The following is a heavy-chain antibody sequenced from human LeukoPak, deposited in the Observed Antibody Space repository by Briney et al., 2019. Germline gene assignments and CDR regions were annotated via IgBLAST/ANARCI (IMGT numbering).Heavy chain of an antibody. CDR2: IKQDGSEK. D-gene: IGHD6-19*01. CDR3: ASLIAGAGTEYFQH. Sequence: GGSLRLSCAASGFTFSSYWMSWVRQAPGKGLEWVANIKQDGSEKYYVDSVKGRFTISRDNAKNSLYLQMNSLRAEDTAVYYCASLIAGAGTEYFQHGGRGTLVTVSS. V-gene: IGHV3-7*03. J-gene: IGHJ1*01. CDR1: GFTFSSYW.